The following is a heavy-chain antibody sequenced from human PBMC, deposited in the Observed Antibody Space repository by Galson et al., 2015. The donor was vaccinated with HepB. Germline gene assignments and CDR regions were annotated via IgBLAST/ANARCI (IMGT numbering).Heavy chain of an antibody. D-gene: IGHD3-16*01. V-gene: IGHV6-1*01. CDR3: TRQRGGFDY. J-gene: IGHJ4*02. Sequence: CAISWDSVSSNSVAWNWIRQSPSRGLEWLGRTYYRSKWYNDYAPSVKSRITINSDTSKNQFSLQLNSVTPDDTAVYYCTRQRGGFDYWGQGNLVTVSS. CDR1: WDSVSSNSVA. CDR2: TYYRSKWYN.